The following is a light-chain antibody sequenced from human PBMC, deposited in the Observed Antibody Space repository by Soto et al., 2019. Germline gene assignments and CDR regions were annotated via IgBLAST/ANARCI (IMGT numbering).Light chain of an antibody. CDR2: GVS. CDR3: QQYGSSPRT. V-gene: IGKV3-20*01. Sequence: EIVLTQSPGTLSLSPGERATLSCRASQSVSSSYLAWFQQKPGQAPRLLIYGVSTRATGIPDRFSGSGSGTDFILTISRLEPEEFAVYYCQQYGSSPRTFGRGTKLEI. J-gene: IGKJ2*01. CDR1: QSVSSSY.